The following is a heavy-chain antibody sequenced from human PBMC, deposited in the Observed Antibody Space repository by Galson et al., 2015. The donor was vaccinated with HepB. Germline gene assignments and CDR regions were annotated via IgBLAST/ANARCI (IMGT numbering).Heavy chain of an antibody. Sequence: CAISGDSISGNSAAWNWIRQSPSRGLEWLGRTYYRSKWYNDCAVSVESRITINSDTSKNQFSLQLNSVTPEDTAVYYCARGDSGFDSWGQGTLVTVSS. V-gene: IGHV6-1*01. D-gene: IGHD1-26*01. J-gene: IGHJ4*02. CDR1: GDSISGNSAA. CDR2: TYYRSKWYN. CDR3: ARGDSGFDS.